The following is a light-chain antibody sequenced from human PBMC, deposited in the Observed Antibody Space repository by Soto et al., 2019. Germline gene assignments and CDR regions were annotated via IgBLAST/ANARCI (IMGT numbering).Light chain of an antibody. CDR3: SSYTSSSTYV. V-gene: IGLV2-14*01. CDR2: DVS. CDR1: SSDVGGYNY. J-gene: IGLJ1*01. Sequence: QAVLPQPDSVSGSPGQSITISCTGTSSDVGGYNYVSWYQQHPGKAPKLMIYDVSNRPSGVSNRFSGSKSGNTASLTISGLQAEDESDYYCSSYTSSSTYVFGTGTKVTVL.